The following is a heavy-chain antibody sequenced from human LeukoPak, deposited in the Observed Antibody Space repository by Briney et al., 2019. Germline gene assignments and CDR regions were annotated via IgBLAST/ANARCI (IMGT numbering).Heavy chain of an antibody. CDR3: ARKGATAGGTRAFDI. CDR1: GGSFSGYY. Sequence: PSETLSLTCAVYGGSFSGYYWSWIRQPPGKGLEWIGEINHSGSTNYNPSLKSRVTISVVTSKSQFSLKMSSMTAADTAVYYCARKGATAGGTRAFDIWGRGTMVTVSS. CDR2: INHSGST. J-gene: IGHJ3*02. D-gene: IGHD4-23*01. V-gene: IGHV4-34*01.